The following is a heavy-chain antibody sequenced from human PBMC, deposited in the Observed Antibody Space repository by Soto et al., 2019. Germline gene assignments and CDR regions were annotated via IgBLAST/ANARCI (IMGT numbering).Heavy chain of an antibody. CDR1: GFTFSSYG. CDR2: ISYDGSNK. Sequence: GGSLRLCCAASGFTFSSYGMHWVRQAPGKGLEWVAVISYDGSNKYYADSVKGRFTISRDNSKNTLYLQMNSLRAEDTAVYYCAKDLLLRNKTFDYWGQGTLVTLSS. J-gene: IGHJ4*02. V-gene: IGHV3-30*18. CDR3: AKDLLLRNKTFDY. D-gene: IGHD3-22*01.